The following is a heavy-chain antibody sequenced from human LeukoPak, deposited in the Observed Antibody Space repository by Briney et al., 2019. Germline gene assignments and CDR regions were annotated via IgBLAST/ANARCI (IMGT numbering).Heavy chain of an antibody. CDR2: IYSGGST. V-gene: IGHV3-53*01. J-gene: IGHJ6*02. Sequence: PGGSLRLSCAASGFTVSSNYMSWVRQALGKGLEWVSVIYSGGSTYYADSVKGRFTISRDNSKNTLYLQMNSLRAEDTAVYYCARLTGDYYYGMDVWGQGTTVTVSS. D-gene: IGHD3-9*01. CDR1: GFTVSSNY. CDR3: ARLTGDYYYGMDV.